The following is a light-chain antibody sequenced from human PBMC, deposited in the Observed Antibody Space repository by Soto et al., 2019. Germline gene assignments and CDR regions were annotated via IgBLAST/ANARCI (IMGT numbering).Light chain of an antibody. CDR2: GAS. CDR1: QSVSSN. J-gene: IGKJ1*01. Sequence: EFVLTQSPGTLSLSPGERATLSCRASQSVSSNLAWYQQKPGQAPRLLIYGASTRATGIPARFSGSGSGTDFTLTISRLETEDSAVYYCQQYGSSLRTFGQGTKVDIK. CDR3: QQYGSSLRT. V-gene: IGKV3-20*01.